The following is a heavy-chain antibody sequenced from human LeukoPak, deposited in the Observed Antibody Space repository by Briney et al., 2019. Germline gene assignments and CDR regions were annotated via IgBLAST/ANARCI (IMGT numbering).Heavy chain of an antibody. J-gene: IGHJ6*03. V-gene: IGHV3-21*01. Sequence: PGGSLRLSCAASGFTFSSYSMNWVRQAPGKGLEWVSSISSSSSYIYYVDSVKGRFTISRDNAKNSLYLQMNSLRAEDTAVYYCAREGEHCSGTSCYTLHYYYYYMDVWGKGTTVTVSS. D-gene: IGHD2-2*02. CDR3: AREGEHCSGTSCYTLHYYYYYMDV. CDR1: GFTFSSYS. CDR2: ISSSSSYI.